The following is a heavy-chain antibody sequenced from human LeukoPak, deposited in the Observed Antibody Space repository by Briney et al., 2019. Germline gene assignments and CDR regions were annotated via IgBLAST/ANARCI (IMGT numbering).Heavy chain of an antibody. CDR1: GGSISSYY. CDR2: IYYSGST. V-gene: IGHV4-59*01. CDR3: ARADSSGYYGGWDY. D-gene: IGHD3-22*01. J-gene: IGHJ4*02. Sequence: SETLSLTCTVSGGSISSYYWSWIRQPPGKGLEWIGYIYYSGSTNYNPSLKSRVTISVDTSKNQFSLKLSSVTAADTAVYYCARADSSGYYGGWDYRGQGTLVTVSS.